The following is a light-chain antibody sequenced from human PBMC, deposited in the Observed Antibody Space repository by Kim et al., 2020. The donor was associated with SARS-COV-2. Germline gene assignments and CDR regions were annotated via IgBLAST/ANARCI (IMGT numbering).Light chain of an antibody. Sequence: LSSGERAPPPGRAGRSIDGYLSWYQRKPGKPPRFRIYDASVRASGIPARFSGSVSGTDFTLTISSLEPEDFEIYYCQQRRNWPISFGQGTRLEIK. CDR1: RSIDGY. V-gene: IGKV3-11*01. CDR3: QQRRNWPIS. J-gene: IGKJ5*01. CDR2: DAS.